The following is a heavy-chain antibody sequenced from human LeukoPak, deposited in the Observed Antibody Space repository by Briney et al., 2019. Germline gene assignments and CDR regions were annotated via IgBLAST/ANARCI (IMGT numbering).Heavy chain of an antibody. J-gene: IGHJ4*02. V-gene: IGHV4-34*01. Sequence: SETLSLTCAVYGGSFGGYYWSWIRQPPGKGLEWIGEINHSGSTNYNPSLKSRVTISVDKSKNQFSLKLSSVTAADTAVYYCARVSAYGDSFDYWGQGTLVTVSS. CDR1: GGSFGGYY. CDR3: ARVSAYGDSFDY. D-gene: IGHD4-17*01. CDR2: INHSGST.